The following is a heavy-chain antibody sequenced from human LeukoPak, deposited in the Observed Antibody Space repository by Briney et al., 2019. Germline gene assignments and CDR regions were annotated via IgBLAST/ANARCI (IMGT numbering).Heavy chain of an antibody. CDR2: ISGSGGST. D-gene: IGHD3-16*02. CDR1: GFTFSTYA. V-gene: IGHV3-23*01. CDR3: AKGLRLGELSLSFDY. Sequence: GGSLRLSCAASGFTFSTYAMIWVRQAPGKGLEWVSAISGSGGSTYYADSVKGRFTISRDNSKNTLYLQMNSLRAEDTAVYYCAKGLRLGELSLSFDYWGQGPLVTVSS. J-gene: IGHJ4*02.